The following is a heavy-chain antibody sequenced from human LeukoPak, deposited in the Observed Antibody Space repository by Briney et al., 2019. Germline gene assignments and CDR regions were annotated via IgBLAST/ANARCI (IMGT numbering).Heavy chain of an antibody. CDR3: ATDDVTTGTKTALGY. V-gene: IGHV1-46*01. CDR1: GYRFARYY. J-gene: IGHJ4*02. D-gene: IGHD1-1*01. CDR2: INPGDGGT. Sequence: ASVKVSCKASGYRFARYYMHWVRQAPGQGLEWMGIINPGDGGTTYAQKFEGRLSLTRDMSTSTVYLELSSLRSEDTAMYYCATDDVTTGTKTALGYWGQGTLVTVSS.